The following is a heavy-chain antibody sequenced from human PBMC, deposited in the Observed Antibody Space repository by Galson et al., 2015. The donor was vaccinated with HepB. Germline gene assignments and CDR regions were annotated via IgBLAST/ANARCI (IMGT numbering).Heavy chain of an antibody. CDR1: GFTFSSSA. CDR2: ISGSGGST. Sequence: SLRLSCAASGFTFSSSAMSWVRQAPGKGLEWVSVISGSGGSTYYADSVKGRFTISRDNSKNTLYLQMNSLRADDTAVYYCAKDPRPCSSTSCHGFDIWGQGTMVTVSS. J-gene: IGHJ3*02. D-gene: IGHD2-2*01. CDR3: AKDPRPCSSTSCHGFDI. V-gene: IGHV3-23*01.